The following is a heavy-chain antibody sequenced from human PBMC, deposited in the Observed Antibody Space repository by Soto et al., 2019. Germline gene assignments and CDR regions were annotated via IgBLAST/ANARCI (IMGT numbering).Heavy chain of an antibody. J-gene: IGHJ4*02. CDR1: GFNFDNYG. CDR2: ITYDGSFQ. CDR3: AKDRVGGTFYTPLAF. V-gene: IGHV3-30*18. D-gene: IGHD1-7*01. Sequence: QVQLVESGGGVVQHGGSLRLSCQASGFNFDNYGMHWVRQAPGKGLEWVAVITYDGSFQYYADSVKGRFTISRDNSKNTLSLHLSTLKPEDTAVYHCAKDRVGGTFYTPLAFWGEGTLVTVSS.